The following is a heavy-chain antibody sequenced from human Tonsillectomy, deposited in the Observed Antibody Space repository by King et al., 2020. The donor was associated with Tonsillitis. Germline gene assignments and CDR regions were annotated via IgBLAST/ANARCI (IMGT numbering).Heavy chain of an antibody. J-gene: IGHJ4*02. Sequence: VQLVESGGGLVQPGRSLRLSCTASGFTFGDYAMSWVRQAPGKGLEWVGFIRSKAYGGTTEYAASVKGRFTISRDDSKSIAYLQMNSLKTEDTAVYYCTRVFPDGRGWDYWGQGTLVTVSS. CDR2: IRSKAYGGTT. CDR3: TRVFPDGRGWDY. CDR1: GFTFGDYA. D-gene: IGHD6-13*01. V-gene: IGHV3-49*04.